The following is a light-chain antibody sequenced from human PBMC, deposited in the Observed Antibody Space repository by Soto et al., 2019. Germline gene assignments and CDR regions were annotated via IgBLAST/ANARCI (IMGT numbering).Light chain of an antibody. CDR2: KAS. V-gene: IGKV1-5*03. J-gene: IGKJ2*01. Sequence: DIQMTQSPSTLSASVGDRVTITCRASQSISSWLAWYQQKPGKAHKLMIYKASSLESGVPSRFSGSGSGTEFTLTISSLQPEDFATYHFQMHKKQLYTVGRG. CDR1: QSISSW. CDR3: QMHKKQLYT.